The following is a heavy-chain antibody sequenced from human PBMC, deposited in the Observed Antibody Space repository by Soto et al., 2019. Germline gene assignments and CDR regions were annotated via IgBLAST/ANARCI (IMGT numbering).Heavy chain of an antibody. D-gene: IGHD2-21*01. CDR3: ARVGCYSRFDN. CDR2: ISSGSNTI. CDR1: GFTFSSYS. V-gene: IGHV3-48*02. Sequence: EVQLVESGGGLVQPGGSLRLSCAASGFTFSSYSMNWVRQAPGKGLEGVSYISSGSNTIYYVDFVKGQFTISRDNAKNSLELQMNGLRYQDTAVYYCARVGCYSRFDNWGQGTLLTVSS. J-gene: IGHJ4*02.